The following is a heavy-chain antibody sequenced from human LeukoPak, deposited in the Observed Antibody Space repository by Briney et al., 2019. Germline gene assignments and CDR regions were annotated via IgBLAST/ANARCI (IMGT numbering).Heavy chain of an antibody. CDR3: ARGPGGGYDWLGY. D-gene: IGHD5-12*01. Sequence: ASVKVSCKASGYIFTGYYLHWVRQAPGQGLEWMGWSNPTSGSTNYAQKFQGRVTVTRDTSISTAYMELSRLRSDDTAVYYCARGPGGGYDWLGYWGQGTLVTVSS. CDR1: GYIFTGYY. CDR2: SNPTSGST. J-gene: IGHJ4*02. V-gene: IGHV1-2*02.